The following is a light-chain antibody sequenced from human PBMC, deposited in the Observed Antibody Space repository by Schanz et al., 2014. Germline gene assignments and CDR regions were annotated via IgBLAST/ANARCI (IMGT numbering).Light chain of an antibody. V-gene: IGLV2-14*01. CDR3: CSYAGSSWV. CDR1: SSDIGAYNY. CDR2: DVH. J-gene: IGLJ3*02. Sequence: QSALTQPASVSGSPGQSITISCTGTSSDIGAYNYVSWYQQHPYRAPKLIIYDVHNRPSGISNRFSGSKSGNTASLTISGLQAEDEADYYCCSYAGSSWVFGGGTKLTVL.